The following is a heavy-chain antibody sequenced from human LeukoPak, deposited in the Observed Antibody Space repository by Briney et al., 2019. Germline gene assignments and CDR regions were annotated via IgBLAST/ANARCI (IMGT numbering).Heavy chain of an antibody. V-gene: IGHV3-33*01. Sequence: GRSLTLSCAASEFTFTTYGMHWVRQAPGKGLERVAFIYYDGSNIYYADYVKGRFTISRDISKNTLYLQMDSLSAEDTAIYYCARDWKTNSFDYWGQGTLVTVSS. J-gene: IGHJ4*02. CDR2: IYYDGSNI. CDR3: ARDWKTNSFDY. D-gene: IGHD1-1*01. CDR1: EFTFTTYG.